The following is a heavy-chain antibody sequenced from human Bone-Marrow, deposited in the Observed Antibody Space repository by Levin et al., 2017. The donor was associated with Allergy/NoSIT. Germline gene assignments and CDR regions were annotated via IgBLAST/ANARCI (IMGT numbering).Heavy chain of an antibody. CDR1: GGSISSGGYS. CDR3: ARGPRGYSYGPHFDY. V-gene: IGHV4-30-2*01. Sequence: SETLSLTCAVSGGSISSGGYSWSWIRQPPGKGLEWIGYIYHSGSTYYNPSLKSRVTISVDRSKNQFSLKLSSVTAADTAVYYCARGPRGYSYGPHFDYWGQGTLVTVSS. CDR2: IYHSGST. J-gene: IGHJ4*02. D-gene: IGHD5-18*01.